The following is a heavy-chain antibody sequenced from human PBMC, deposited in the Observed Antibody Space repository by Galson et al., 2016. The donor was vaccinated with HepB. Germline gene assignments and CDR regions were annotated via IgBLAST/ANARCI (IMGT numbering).Heavy chain of an antibody. D-gene: IGHD6-19*01. Sequence: PALVKPPQTLTLTCSISGFSLSTSEVGVVWVRQPPGKALEWLGLIYWDDEKRYNPSLENRLTVTKDTSKAQVVLTMTNMDPVDTATYFCAYRRSGWQGDWFDPWGQGTLVTVSS. CDR3: AYRRSGWQGDWFDP. V-gene: IGHV2-5*02. CDR1: GFSLSTSEVG. CDR2: IYWDDEK. J-gene: IGHJ5*02.